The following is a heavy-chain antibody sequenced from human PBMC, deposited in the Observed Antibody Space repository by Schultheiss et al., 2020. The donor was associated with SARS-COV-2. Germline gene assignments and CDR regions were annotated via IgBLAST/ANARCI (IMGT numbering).Heavy chain of an antibody. CDR3: ARGRLVRLLGAFDL. V-gene: IGHV4-31*03. CDR2: IYSSGIK. Sequence: SETLSLTCTVSGGSISSGGYYWSWIRQHPGRGLEWIGYIYSSGIKFYNPSLNSRVTMSTDTSKNQFSLKLSSVTAADTAVYYCARGRLVRLLGAFDLWGRGTTVTVAS. J-gene: IGHJ3*01. CDR1: GGSISSGGYY. D-gene: IGHD3-9*01.